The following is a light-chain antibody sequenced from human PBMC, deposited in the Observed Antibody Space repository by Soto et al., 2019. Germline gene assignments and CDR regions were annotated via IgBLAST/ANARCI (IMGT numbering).Light chain of an antibody. CDR3: SSYTTSSTLVV. J-gene: IGLJ2*01. CDR2: EVS. V-gene: IGLV2-14*01. CDR1: SRDIGAYNY. Sequence: QSALTQPASVSGSPGQSITISCTGTSRDIGAYNYVSWFQQHPGKAPKLMIYEVSNRPSGVSNRFSGSKSGNTASLTISGLQAEDEADYYCSSYTTSSTLVVFGGGTQLTVL.